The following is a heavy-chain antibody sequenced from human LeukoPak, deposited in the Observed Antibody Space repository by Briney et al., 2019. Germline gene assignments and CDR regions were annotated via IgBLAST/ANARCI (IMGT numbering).Heavy chain of an antibody. CDR1: GFTVSNNY. J-gene: IGHJ4*02. D-gene: IGHD2-2*01. CDR2: ISSSGSTI. CDR3: AKGLPATLLDY. Sequence: GGSLRLSCAASGFTVSNNYMSWVRQAPGKGLEWVSYISSSGSTIYYADSVKGRFTISRDNAKNSLYLQVNSLRAEDTAVYYCAKGLPATLLDYWGQGTLVTVSS. V-gene: IGHV3-11*01.